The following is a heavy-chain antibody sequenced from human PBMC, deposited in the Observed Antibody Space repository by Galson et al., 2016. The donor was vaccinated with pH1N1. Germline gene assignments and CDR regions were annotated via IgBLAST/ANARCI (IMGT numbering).Heavy chain of an antibody. J-gene: IGHJ4*02. CDR1: KGTFSSYA. D-gene: IGHD3-10*01. V-gene: IGHV1-69*13. Sequence: SVKVSCKASKGTFSSYAMTWVRQAPGQGLEWMGGIIGMFGTTNYAQKFQGRLTINADEFTSTAYMELTSLRSDDTAVYYCAGGNYYYDSGPLDDWGQGTLVPVSS. CDR3: AGGNYYYDSGPLDD. CDR2: IIGMFGTT.